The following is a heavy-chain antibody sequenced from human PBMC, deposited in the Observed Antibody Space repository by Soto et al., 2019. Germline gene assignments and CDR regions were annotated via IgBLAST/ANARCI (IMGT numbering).Heavy chain of an antibody. V-gene: IGHV1-18*04. Sequence: QVHLAQSGPEVKKPGASVKVSCKSSGYTYTNFGLSWVRQPPGQGLEWMGWISAYNGNTHYAQKFQGRVTLTIDTSTITGYMEVSSLRSDDTATYYCARDNGDSGAWLVDHWGQGTLVTVSS. CDR2: ISAYNGNT. CDR3: ARDNGDSGAWLVDH. J-gene: IGHJ4*02. CDR1: GYTYTNFG. D-gene: IGHD3-22*01.